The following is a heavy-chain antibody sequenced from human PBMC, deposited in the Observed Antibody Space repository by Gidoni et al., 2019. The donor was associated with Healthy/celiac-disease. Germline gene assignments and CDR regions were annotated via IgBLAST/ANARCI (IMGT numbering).Heavy chain of an antibody. CDR2: ISYDGSNK. CDR1: GFTFSSYA. CDR3: ARDPTPFYYDSSGYMGVHFDY. J-gene: IGHJ4*02. V-gene: IGHV3-30-3*01. D-gene: IGHD3-22*01. Sequence: QVQLVESGGGVVQPGKSLRLSCAASGFTFSSYAMHWLRQAPGKGLEWVAIISYDGSNKYYADSVKGRFTISRDNSKNTLYLQMNSLRAEDTAVYYCARDPTPFYYDSSGYMGVHFDYWGQGTLVTVSS.